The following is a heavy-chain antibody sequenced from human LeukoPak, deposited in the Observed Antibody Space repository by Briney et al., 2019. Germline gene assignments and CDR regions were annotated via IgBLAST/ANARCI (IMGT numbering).Heavy chain of an antibody. Sequence: SVKVSCKASGFTFTSSAMQWVRQARGQRLEWIGWIVVGSGNTNYAQKFQERVTITGDMSTRTAYMELSSLRSEDTAVYYCAASYSHYYYYMDVWGKGTTVTVSS. V-gene: IGHV1-58*02. CDR1: GFTFTSSA. J-gene: IGHJ6*03. D-gene: IGHD1-26*01. CDR3: AASYSHYYYYMDV. CDR2: IVVGSGNT.